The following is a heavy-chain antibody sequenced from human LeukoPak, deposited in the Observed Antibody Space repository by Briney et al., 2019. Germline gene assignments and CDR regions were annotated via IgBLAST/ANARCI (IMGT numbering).Heavy chain of an antibody. CDR3: AKGPSGSYYFDY. J-gene: IGHJ4*02. V-gene: IGHV3-30*02. CDR2: IRYDGSNK. Sequence: GGSLRLSCVESGFTFSSYGVHWVRQAPGRGLEWVAFIRYDGSNKYYADSVKGRFTISRDTSKYTQYLQMTSLRVEDTAMYYCAKGPSGSYYFDYWGQGTLVTVSS. CDR1: GFTFSSYG. D-gene: IGHD3-10*01.